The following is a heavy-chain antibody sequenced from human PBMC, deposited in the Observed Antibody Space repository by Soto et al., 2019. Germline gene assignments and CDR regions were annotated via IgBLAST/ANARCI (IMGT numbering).Heavy chain of an antibody. CDR3: ARGPNLYSSGWYSY. CDR1: GCTFTSYG. V-gene: IGHV1-18*04. J-gene: IGHJ4*02. D-gene: IGHD6-19*01. CDR2: ISAYNGNT. Sequence: GASVKVSCKASGCTFTSYGISWVRQAPGQGLEWMGWISAYNGNTNYAQKLQGRVTMTTDTSTSTAYMELRSLRSDDTAVYYCARGPNLYSSGWYSYWGQGTLVTVSS.